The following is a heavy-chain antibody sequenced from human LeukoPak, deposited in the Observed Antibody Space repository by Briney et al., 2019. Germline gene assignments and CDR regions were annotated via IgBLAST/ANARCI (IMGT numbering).Heavy chain of an antibody. CDR1: GFTFSSYW. V-gene: IGHV3-74*01. Sequence: PGGSLRLSCAASGFTFSSYWMHWVRHAPGKGLVWVSRINSDGSSTDYADSVKGRFTISRDNAKNTLYLQMNSLRVEDTAVYYCAGQIWLGELFAHYWGQGTLVTVSS. D-gene: IGHD3-10*01. J-gene: IGHJ4*02. CDR3: AGQIWLGELFAHY. CDR2: INSDGSST.